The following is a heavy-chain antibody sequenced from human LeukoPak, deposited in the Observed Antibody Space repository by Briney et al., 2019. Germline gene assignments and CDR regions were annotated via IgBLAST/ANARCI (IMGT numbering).Heavy chain of an antibody. CDR2: ISGRTGST. J-gene: IGHJ4*02. Sequence: GGSLRLSCAVSGFTFSTNAMSWVRQAPGKGLEWVSAISGRTGSTYYSDSVKGRFTISRDNSKSTLYLQMDSLRAEDTAVYYCAKCGNSGCHLIDYWGQGTLVTVSS. CDR1: GFTFSTNA. D-gene: IGHD5-12*01. V-gene: IGHV3-23*01. CDR3: AKCGNSGCHLIDY.